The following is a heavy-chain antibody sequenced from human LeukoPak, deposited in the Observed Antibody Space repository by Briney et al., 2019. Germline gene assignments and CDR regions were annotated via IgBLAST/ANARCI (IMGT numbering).Heavy chain of an antibody. CDR1: GFSFSTYS. CDR3: ARALGGGSNWVDS. V-gene: IGHV3-21*01. D-gene: IGHD3-16*01. Sequence: GGSLRLSCAASGFSFSTYSMQWVHQAPGKGLEWVSSISSSSSYIFYADSVKGRFTISRDNAKSSLCLQMNSLRAEDTAVYYCARALGGGSNWVDSWGQGTLVTVSS. J-gene: IGHJ5*01. CDR2: ISSSSSYI.